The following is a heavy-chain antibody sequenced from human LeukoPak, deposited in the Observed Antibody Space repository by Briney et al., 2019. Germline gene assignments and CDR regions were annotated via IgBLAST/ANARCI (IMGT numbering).Heavy chain of an antibody. CDR1: GFTFSSYA. J-gene: IGHJ4*02. CDR3: ARGVVPAAINQPPDY. D-gene: IGHD2-2*01. Sequence: HAGGSLRLSCAASGFTFSSYAMHWVRQAPGKGLEWVAVISYDGSNKYYADSVKGRFTISRDNSKNTLYLQMNSLRAEDTAVYYCARGVVPAAINQPPDYWGQGTLVTVSS. V-gene: IGHV3-30-3*01. CDR2: ISYDGSNK.